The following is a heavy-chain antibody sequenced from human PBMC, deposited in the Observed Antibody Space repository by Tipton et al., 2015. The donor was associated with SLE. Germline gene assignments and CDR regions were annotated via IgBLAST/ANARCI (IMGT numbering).Heavy chain of an antibody. CDR3: ARVLPAYRIFDF. Sequence: LRLSCTASGFTFSNYWMSWVRQAPGKGLEWIGSIYYSGSTYYNPSLKSRVTISVDTSKNQFFLRLTSVPAADTAGYYCARVLPAYRIFDFWGQGALVTVSS. V-gene: IGHV4-39*07. CDR2: IYYSGST. CDR1: GFTFSNYW. J-gene: IGHJ4*02. D-gene: IGHD2-15*01.